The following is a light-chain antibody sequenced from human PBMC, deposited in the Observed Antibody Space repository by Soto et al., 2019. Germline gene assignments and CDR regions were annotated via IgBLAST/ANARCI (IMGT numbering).Light chain of an antibody. CDR2: GAS. Sequence: EIVMTQSPATLSLSPGERATLSCTASQSVSSSYLSWYQQKPGQAPRLLIYGASTRATGIPARFSGSGSGTDFTLTISSLQPEDFAVYYCQQDYNLLTFGGGTKVEIK. V-gene: IGKV3D-7*01. J-gene: IGKJ4*01. CDR1: QSVSSSY. CDR3: QQDYNLLT.